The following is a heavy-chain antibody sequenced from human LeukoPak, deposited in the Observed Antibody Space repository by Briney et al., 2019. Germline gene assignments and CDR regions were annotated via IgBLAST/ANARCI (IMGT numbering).Heavy chain of an antibody. Sequence: TSETLSLACTVSGGSISSYYWSWIRQPPGKRLEWIGYIYYSGSTNYNPSLKSRVTISVDTSKNQFSLKLSSVTAADTAVYYCARGSIAAAGPEVGSYYFDYWGQGTLVTVSS. D-gene: IGHD6-13*01. V-gene: IGHV4-59*01. CDR3: ARGSIAAAGPEVGSYYFDY. J-gene: IGHJ4*02. CDR2: IYYSGST. CDR1: GGSISSYY.